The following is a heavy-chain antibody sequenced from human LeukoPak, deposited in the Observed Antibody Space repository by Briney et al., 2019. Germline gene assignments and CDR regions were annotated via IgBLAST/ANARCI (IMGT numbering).Heavy chain of an antibody. Sequence: GGSLRLSCAASGFTFSGYSMNWVRQAPGKGLEWVSSISSSSSYIYYADSVKGRFTISRDNAKNSLYLQMNSLRAEDTAVYYCARVEEMATIVDYWGQGTLVTVSS. CDR1: GFTFSGYS. V-gene: IGHV3-21*01. CDR2: ISSSSSYI. J-gene: IGHJ4*02. D-gene: IGHD5-24*01. CDR3: ARVEEMATIVDY.